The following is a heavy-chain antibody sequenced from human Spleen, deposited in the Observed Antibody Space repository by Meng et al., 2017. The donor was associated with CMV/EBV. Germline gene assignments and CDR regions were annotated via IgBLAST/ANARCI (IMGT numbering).Heavy chain of an antibody. CDR1: GYTFTTYG. CDR2: ISAYNGNT. V-gene: IGHV1-18*01. CDR3: ARDPTHCSSTSCADY. Sequence: ASVKVSCKVSGYTFTTYGISWVRQAPGQGLEWMGWISAYNGNTNYAQNLQGRVTMTTDTSTSTAYMELRSLRSDDTAVYYCARDPTHCSSTSCADYWGQGTLVTVSS. D-gene: IGHD2-2*01. J-gene: IGHJ4*02.